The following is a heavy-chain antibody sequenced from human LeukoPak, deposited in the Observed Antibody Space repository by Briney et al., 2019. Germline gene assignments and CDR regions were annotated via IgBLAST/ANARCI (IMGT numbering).Heavy chain of an antibody. Sequence: GRPLRLSCAASGFTFSSYGMHWVRQAPGKGLEWVAVISYDGSNKYYADSVKGRFTISRDSSKNTLYLQMNSLRAEDTAVYYCAKMRFLEWFDAFDICGQG. CDR1: GFTFSSYG. V-gene: IGHV3-30*18. J-gene: IGHJ3*02. CDR2: ISYDGSNK. D-gene: IGHD3-3*01. CDR3: AKMRFLEWFDAFDI.